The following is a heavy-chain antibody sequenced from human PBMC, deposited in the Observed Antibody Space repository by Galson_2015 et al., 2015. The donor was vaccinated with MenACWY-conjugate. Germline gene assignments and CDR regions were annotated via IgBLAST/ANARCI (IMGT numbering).Heavy chain of an antibody. CDR2: IYPGDSDT. Sequence: QSGAEVKKPGESLKISCKGSGYSFTSYWIGWVRQMPGKGLEWMGIIYPGDSDTRYSPSFQGQVTISADKSISTAYLRWSSLKASDTAMYYCARGSTGTAMVKSDYYYGMDVWGQGTTVTVSS. D-gene: IGHD5-18*01. V-gene: IGHV5-51*01. CDR1: GYSFTSYW. CDR3: ARGSTGTAMVKSDYYYGMDV. J-gene: IGHJ6*02.